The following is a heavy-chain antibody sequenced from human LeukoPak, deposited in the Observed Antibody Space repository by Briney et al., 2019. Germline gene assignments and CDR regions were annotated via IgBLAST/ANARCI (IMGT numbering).Heavy chain of an antibody. CDR1: GGSFSGYY. V-gene: IGHV4-34*01. CDR2: IYYSGTT. J-gene: IGHJ4*02. D-gene: IGHD5-24*01. CDR3: ARRDQAIDY. Sequence: SETLSLTCAVYGGSFSGYYWSWIRQPPGKGLEWIGSIYYSGTTYYNPSLASRVTIFVDTSKNQFSLRLSSVTAAATAVYYCARRDQAIDYWGQGTLVTVSS.